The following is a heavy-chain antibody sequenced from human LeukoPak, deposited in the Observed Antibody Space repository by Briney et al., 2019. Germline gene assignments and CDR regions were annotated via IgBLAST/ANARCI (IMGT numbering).Heavy chain of an antibody. V-gene: IGHV5-51*01. Sequence: GESLRISCKGSGYSFTSYSIGWVGQMPGKGLEWMGIIYLGDSDTRSSPSFQGQVTLSADKCTSTPYRQWSSLKASDTAMYYCARSTQRYNWNGFDYWGQGTLVTVSS. D-gene: IGHD1-20*01. CDR2: IYLGDSDT. CDR1: GYSFTSYS. CDR3: ARSTQRYNWNGFDY. J-gene: IGHJ4*02.